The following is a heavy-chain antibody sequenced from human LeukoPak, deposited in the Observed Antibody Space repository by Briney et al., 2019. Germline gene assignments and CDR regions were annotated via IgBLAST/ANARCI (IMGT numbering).Heavy chain of an antibody. CDR3: ARDWDFWSGYFLLTREQPFDY. CDR2: ISAYNGNT. V-gene: IGHV1-18*01. D-gene: IGHD3-3*01. CDR1: GYTFTSYG. Sequence: PGASVKVSCKASGYTFTSYGISWVRQAPGQGLEWMGWISAYNGNTNYAQKLQGRVTMTTDTSTSTAYMELRSLRSDDTAVYYCARDWDFWSGYFLLTREQPFDYWGQGTLVTVSS. J-gene: IGHJ4*02.